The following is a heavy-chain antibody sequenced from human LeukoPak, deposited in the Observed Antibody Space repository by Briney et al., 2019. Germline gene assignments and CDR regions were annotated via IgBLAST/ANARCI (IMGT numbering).Heavy chain of an antibody. V-gene: IGHV3-11*01. J-gene: IGHJ4*02. D-gene: IGHD5-18*01. CDR3: ASAGRYSYGATWVDY. CDR2: ISSSGSTI. Sequence: PGRSLRLSCAASGFTFSDYYMSWIRQAPGKGLEWVSYISSSGSTIYYADSVKGRFTISRDNAKNSLYLQMNSLRAEDTAVYYCASAGRYSYGATWVDYWGQGTLVTVSS. CDR1: GFTFSDYY.